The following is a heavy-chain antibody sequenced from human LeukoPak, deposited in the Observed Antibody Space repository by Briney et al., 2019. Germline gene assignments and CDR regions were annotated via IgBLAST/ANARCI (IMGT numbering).Heavy chain of an antibody. D-gene: IGHD3-22*01. CDR3: AKDPNYYDSSGYAFDH. Sequence: PGGSLRLSCAASGFTFSSYAMSWVRQAPGKGLEWVSAISGSGGSTYYADSVKGRFTISRDNSKNTLYLQMNSLRAEDTAVYYCAKDPNYYDSSGYAFDHWGQGALVTVSS. CDR2: ISGSGGST. CDR1: GFTFSSYA. J-gene: IGHJ4*02. V-gene: IGHV3-23*01.